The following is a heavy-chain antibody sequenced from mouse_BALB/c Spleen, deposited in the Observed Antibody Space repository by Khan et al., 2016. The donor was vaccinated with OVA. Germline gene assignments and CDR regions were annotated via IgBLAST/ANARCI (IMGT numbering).Heavy chain of an antibody. J-gene: IGHJ4*01. V-gene: IGHV9-3-1*01. CDR2: INTYTGEP. Sequence: QIQLVQSGPELKKPGETVKISCKASGYTFRSFGMNWVKQAPGQGLKWMGWINTYTGEPTYADDFKGRYAFSLETSASTAYLQINNLKNEDTATXFCGRPPYFYCIMVYWGQGTSVTVSS. D-gene: IGHD1-1*01. CDR1: GYTFRSFG. CDR3: GRPPYFYCIMVY.